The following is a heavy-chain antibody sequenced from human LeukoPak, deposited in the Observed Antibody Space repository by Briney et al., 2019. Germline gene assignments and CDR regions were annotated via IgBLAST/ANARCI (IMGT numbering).Heavy chain of an antibody. V-gene: IGHV4-39*07. J-gene: IGHJ3*02. CDR1: GFTFSRYW. CDR2: IYYSGST. CDR3: ARDPRRPAFDI. Sequence: GSLRLSWAASGFTFSRYWMHWVRQAPGKGLEWIGSIYYSGSTYYNPSLKSRVTISVDTSKNQFSLKLSSVTAADTAVYYSARDPRRPAFDIWGQGTMVTVSS.